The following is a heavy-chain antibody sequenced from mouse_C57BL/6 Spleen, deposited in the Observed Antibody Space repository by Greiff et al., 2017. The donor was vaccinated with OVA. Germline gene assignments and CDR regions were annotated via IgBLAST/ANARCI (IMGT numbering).Heavy chain of an antibody. CDR2: ISPGNSDT. Sequence: VQLQQSGTVLARPGASVKMSCKTSGYTFTSYWMHWVKQRPGQGLEWIGAISPGNSDTSYNQKFKGKAKLTAVTSASTAYMELSSLTKEYSAVYYCTREVYDYEGYWGQGTTRTVSS. CDR1: GYTFTSYW. D-gene: IGHD2-4*01. V-gene: IGHV1-5*01. J-gene: IGHJ2*01. CDR3: TREVYDYEGY.